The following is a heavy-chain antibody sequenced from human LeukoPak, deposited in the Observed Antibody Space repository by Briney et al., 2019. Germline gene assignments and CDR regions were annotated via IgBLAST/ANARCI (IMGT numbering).Heavy chain of an antibody. CDR3: AKRISISWSTIHGALDI. D-gene: IGHD6-13*01. V-gene: IGHV3-9*01. Sequence: GGALRLSCAASGLNFHDYAMHWVRQAPGRGVEWVPGISWKSGNIYYADSVKGRFSVSRDNAKNSLDLQMDRLRARDTAVYYCAKRISISWSTIHGALDIWGQGTMVSVSS. CDR2: ISWKSGNI. CDR1: GLNFHDYA. J-gene: IGHJ3*02.